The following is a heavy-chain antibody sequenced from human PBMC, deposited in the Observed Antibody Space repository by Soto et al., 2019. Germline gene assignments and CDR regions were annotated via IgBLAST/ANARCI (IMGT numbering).Heavy chain of an antibody. CDR1: GFSLSNARMG. D-gene: IGHD6-13*01. CDR2: IFSNDEK. J-gene: IGHJ6*02. CDR3: ARIRGSRWDYYYYGMDV. Sequence: QVTLKESGPVLVKPTETLTLTCTVSGFSLSNARMGVSWIRQPPGKALEWLAHIFSNDEKSYSTSLKSRLTISKDTSKSQVVLTMTNRDPVDTATYYCARIRGSRWDYYYYGMDVWGQGTTVTVSS. V-gene: IGHV2-26*01.